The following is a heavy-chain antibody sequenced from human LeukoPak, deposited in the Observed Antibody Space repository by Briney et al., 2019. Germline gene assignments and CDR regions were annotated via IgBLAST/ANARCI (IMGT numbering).Heavy chain of an antibody. D-gene: IGHD2-21*02. CDR2: IISSGSTI. CDR3: ASSNSGTYCGGDCYLPYYGMDV. J-gene: IGHJ6*02. Sequence: GGSLRLSCAASGFTFSSYEMNWVRQAPGKGLEWVSYIISSGSTIYYTDSVKGRFTISRDNAKNSLYLQMNSLIAEDTAVYYCASSNSGTYCGGDCYLPYYGMDVWGQGTTVTVSS. CDR1: GFTFSSYE. V-gene: IGHV3-48*03.